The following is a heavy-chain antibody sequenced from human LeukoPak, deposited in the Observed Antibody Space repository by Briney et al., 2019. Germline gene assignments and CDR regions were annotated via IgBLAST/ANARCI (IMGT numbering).Heavy chain of an antibody. Sequence: PGGSLRLSCAASGFTFSSYAMSRVRQAPGKGLEWVSAISGSGGSTYYADSVKGRFTISRDNSKNTLYLQMNSLRAEDTAVYYCAKSGGSGSYYPDYFDYWGQGTLVTVSS. CDR2: ISGSGGST. V-gene: IGHV3-23*01. CDR3: AKSGGSGSYYPDYFDY. J-gene: IGHJ4*02. CDR1: GFTFSSYA. D-gene: IGHD3-10*01.